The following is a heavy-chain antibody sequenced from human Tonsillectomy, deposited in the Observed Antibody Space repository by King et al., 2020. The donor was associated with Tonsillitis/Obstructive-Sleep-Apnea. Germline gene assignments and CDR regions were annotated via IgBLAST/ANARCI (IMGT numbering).Heavy chain of an antibody. D-gene: IGHD4/OR15-4a*01. J-gene: IGHJ5*02. Sequence: TFKESGPTLGKPTQTLTLTCTCSWFSLSTSVVSVGWSRHPPGKAQEWLALIYWDGDKRYSPSLSSRLTITKDTSRNQVVITMTNMDPVDTATYYCAHRASLLTARFDPWGQGTLVTVSS. V-gene: IGHV2-5*02. CDR2: IYWDGDK. CDR1: WFSLSTSVVS. CDR3: AHRASLLTARFDP.